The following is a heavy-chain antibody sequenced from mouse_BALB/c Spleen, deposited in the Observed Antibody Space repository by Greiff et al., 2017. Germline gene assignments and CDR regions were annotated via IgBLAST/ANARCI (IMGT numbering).Heavy chain of an antibody. CDR1: SYTFTDYA. Sequence: VQLQQSGPELVRPGVSVKISCKGSSYTFTDYAMHWVKQSHAKSLEWIGVISTYYGNTNYNQKFKGKATMTVDKSSSTAYMELARLTSEDSAVYYCARGGYDYDVGFDYWGQGTTLTVSS. CDR3: ARGGYDYDVGFDY. CDR2: ISTYYGNT. J-gene: IGHJ2*01. V-gene: IGHV1-67*01. D-gene: IGHD2-4*01.